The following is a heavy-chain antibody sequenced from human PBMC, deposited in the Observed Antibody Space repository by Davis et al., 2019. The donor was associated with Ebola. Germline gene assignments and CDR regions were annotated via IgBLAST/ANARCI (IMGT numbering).Heavy chain of an antibody. J-gene: IGHJ4*02. CDR3: ARDLGGLGYCSGGSCYSVPYY. CDR2: IHYSGST. D-gene: IGHD2-15*01. V-gene: IGHV4-59*01. CDR1: GGSISSYY. Sequence: SETLSLTCTVSGGSISSYYWSWIRQPPGKGLEWIGYIHYSGSTNYNPSLKSRVTISVDTSKNQFSLKLSSVTAADTAVYYCARDLGGLGYCSGGSCYSVPYYWGQGTLVTVSS.